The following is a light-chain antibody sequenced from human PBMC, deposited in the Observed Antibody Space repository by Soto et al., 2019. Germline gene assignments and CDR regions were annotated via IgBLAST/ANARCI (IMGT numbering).Light chain of an antibody. CDR1: NSNIGTKP. J-gene: IGLJ2*01. Sequence: QSVLIQPPSASGTPGQRVTISCSGSNSNIGTKPVSWYQHLPGTAPKVLIYSNDQRPSGVPDRFSGSKSGTSASLAISGLQSEDETDYYCAAWDDSLDAAVFGGGTKLTVL. CDR2: SND. V-gene: IGLV1-44*01. CDR3: AAWDDSLDAAV.